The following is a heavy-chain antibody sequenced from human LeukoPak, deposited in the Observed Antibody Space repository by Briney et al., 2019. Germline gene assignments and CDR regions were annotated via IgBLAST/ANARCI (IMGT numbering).Heavy chain of an antibody. D-gene: IGHD6-19*01. J-gene: IGHJ4*02. CDR2: VSESGGST. V-gene: IGHV3-23*01. CDR1: GFTFSTYA. CDR3: ARAPTFSGWFDY. Sequence: GGSLRLSCVASGFTFSTYAMGWVRQVPGKGLEWVSSVSESGGSTYYADSVKGRFTISRDNAKNSLYLQMNSLRVEDTAVYYCARAPTFSGWFDYWGQGTLVTVSS.